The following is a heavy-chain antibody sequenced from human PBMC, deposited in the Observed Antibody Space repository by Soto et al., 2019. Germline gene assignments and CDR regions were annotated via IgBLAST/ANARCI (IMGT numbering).Heavy chain of an antibody. J-gene: IGHJ3*02. V-gene: IGHV4-39*01. D-gene: IGHD5-12*01. Sequence: QLQLQESGPGLVKPSETLSLTCTVSGGSISSSDYYWGWIRQPPGKGLEWIGSIYYSGSTDYNPSLMSRVTSSVDTSRNQFSLKVSSVTAAGAAVYSCATPISGYTEGAFDIWGKGTMVTVSS. CDR1: GGSISSSDYY. CDR3: ATPISGYTEGAFDI. CDR2: IYYSGST.